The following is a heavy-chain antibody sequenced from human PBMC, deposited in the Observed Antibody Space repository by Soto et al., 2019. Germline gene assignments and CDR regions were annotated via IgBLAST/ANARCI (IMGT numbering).Heavy chain of an antibody. CDR3: ARIGPYCGGDCYPDFDF. J-gene: IGHJ4*02. V-gene: IGHV3-23*01. CDR1: GFTFNTYG. Sequence: PGGSLRLSWAASGFTFNTYGMTWVRQAPGKGLEWVSTVSGSGGGTYYADSVKGRFTISRVNSKNTMYLQMSNLRAEDTAVYFCARIGPYCGGDCYPDFDFRGLGTPGTVSS. CDR2: VSGSGGGT. D-gene: IGHD2-21*02.